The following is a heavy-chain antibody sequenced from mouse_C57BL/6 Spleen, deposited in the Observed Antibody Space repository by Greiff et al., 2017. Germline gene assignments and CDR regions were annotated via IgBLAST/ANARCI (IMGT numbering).Heavy chain of an antibody. J-gene: IGHJ2*01. Sequence: EVMLVESGGGLVQPGGSMKLSCVASGFTFSNYWMNWVRQSPEKGLEWVAQIRLKSDNYANHYAESGKGSITIPRDDSKSSHYLQMNNSRAADTGIYCCTAEFYYGSSSDYWGQGTTLTVSS. CDR3: TAEFYYGSSSDY. CDR1: GFTFSNYW. V-gene: IGHV6-3*01. CDR2: IRLKSDNYAN. D-gene: IGHD1-1*01.